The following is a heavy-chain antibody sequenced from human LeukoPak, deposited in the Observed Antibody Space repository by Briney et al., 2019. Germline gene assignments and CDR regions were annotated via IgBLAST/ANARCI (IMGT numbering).Heavy chain of an antibody. CDR2: INPNSGGT. CDR1: GYTFTAYY. D-gene: IGHD2-2*01. V-gene: IGHV1-2*02. CDR3: ARAKGAYCSSTSCPRGSRFDP. J-gene: IGHJ5*02. Sequence: ASVKVFCKTSGYTFTAYYMHWLRQAPGEGLVWMGWINPNSGGTNYAQKFQGRVTMTRDTSISTAYMELSRLRSDDTAVYYCARAKGAYCSSTSCPRGSRFDPWGQGTLVTVSS.